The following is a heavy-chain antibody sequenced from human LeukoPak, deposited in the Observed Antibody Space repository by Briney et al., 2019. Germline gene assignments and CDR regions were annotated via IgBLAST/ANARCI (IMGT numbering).Heavy chain of an antibody. V-gene: IGHV3-7*01. Sequence: PGGSLRLSCAGSGFSFTSHWMSWVRQAPGKGLEWVANIKEDGSEKYYVDSVKGRFTISRDNAKNSLSLQMNSLRAEDTAVYYCARGVGWFDPWGQGTLVTVSS. CDR2: IKEDGSEK. J-gene: IGHJ5*02. CDR1: GFSFTSHW. D-gene: IGHD3-3*01. CDR3: ARGVGWFDP.